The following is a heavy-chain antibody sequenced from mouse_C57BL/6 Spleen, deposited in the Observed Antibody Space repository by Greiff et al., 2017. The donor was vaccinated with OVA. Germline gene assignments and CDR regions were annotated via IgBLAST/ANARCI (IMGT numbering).Heavy chain of an antibody. J-gene: IGHJ1*03. CDR3: ARDDYGSGGYFDV. D-gene: IGHD1-1*01. CDR2: INPNNGGT. Sequence: VQLKQSGPELVKPGASVKMSCKASGYTFTDYNMHWVKQSHGKSLEWIGYINPNNGGTSYNQKFKGKATLTENKSSSTAYMELRSLTSEDSAVYYCARDDYGSGGYFDVWGTGTTVTVSS. V-gene: IGHV1-22*01. CDR1: GYTFTDYN.